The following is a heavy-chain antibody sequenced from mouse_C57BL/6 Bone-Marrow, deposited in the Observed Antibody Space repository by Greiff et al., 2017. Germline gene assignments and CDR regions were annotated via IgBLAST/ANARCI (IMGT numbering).Heavy chain of an antibody. D-gene: IGHD2-5*01. Sequence: QVQLKQPGAELVKPGASVKMSCKASGYTFTSYWITWVKQRPGQGLEWIGDIYPGSGSTNYNEKFKSKATLTVDTSSSTAYMLLSSLTSEDSAVYYCARTYYSNYCYFDVWGTGTTVTVSS. CDR3: ARTYYSNYCYFDV. V-gene: IGHV1-55*01. CDR2: IYPGSGST. J-gene: IGHJ1*03. CDR1: GYTFTSYW.